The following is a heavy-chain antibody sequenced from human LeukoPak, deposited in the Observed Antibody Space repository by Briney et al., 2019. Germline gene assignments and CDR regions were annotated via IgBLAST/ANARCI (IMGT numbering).Heavy chain of an antibody. J-gene: IGHJ5*02. CDR1: GFTFSSYA. D-gene: IGHD2-21*02. V-gene: IGHV3-23*01. Sequence: GGSLRLSCAASGFTFSSYAMSWVRQAPGKGLEWVSAISGSGGSTYYADSVKGRFTISRDNSKNTLYLQMNSLRAEDTAVYYCAKVQHIVVVTAIPDWFDPWGQGTLVTVSS. CDR3: AKVQHIVVVTAIPDWFDP. CDR2: ISGSGGST.